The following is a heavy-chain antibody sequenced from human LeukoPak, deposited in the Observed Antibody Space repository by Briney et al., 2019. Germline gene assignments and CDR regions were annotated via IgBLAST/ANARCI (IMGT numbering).Heavy chain of an antibody. D-gene: IGHD2-15*01. CDR1: GFTFSSYS. CDR3: ARDRGGSYSAIDY. J-gene: IGHJ4*02. Sequence: PGGSLRLSCAASGFTFSSYSLNWVRQAPGKGLEWFSFISSSSITIYYADSVKGRFTISGDNAEKSLYLQMNSLRAEDTAVYYCARDRGGSYSAIDYWGQGTLVTVSS. CDR2: ISSSSITI. V-gene: IGHV3-48*04.